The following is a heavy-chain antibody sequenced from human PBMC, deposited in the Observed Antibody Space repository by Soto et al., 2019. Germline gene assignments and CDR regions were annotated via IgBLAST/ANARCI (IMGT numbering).Heavy chain of an antibody. CDR3: ARLGGYYQAFDQ. V-gene: IGHV4-39*07. D-gene: IGHD3-22*01. CDR1: GGSISSGGYY. J-gene: IGHJ4*02. Sequence: SETLSLTCTVSGGSISSGGYYWGWIRQHPGKGLEWIGSIYYSGSTYYNPSLKSRVTISVDTSKNQLSLKLSSVTAADTAVYYCARLGGYYQAFDQWGQGTLVTVSS. CDR2: IYYSGST.